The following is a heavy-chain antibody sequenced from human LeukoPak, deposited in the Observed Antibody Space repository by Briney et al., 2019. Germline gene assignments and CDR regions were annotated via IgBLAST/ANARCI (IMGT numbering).Heavy chain of an antibody. D-gene: IGHD3-22*01. J-gene: IGHJ4*02. Sequence: SETLSLTCTVSGGSISSSSYYWGWIRQPPGKGLEWIGEINHGGSTTYNPSLQSRVTMSVDTSTNQISLKMTSVTAADTAVYYCASYYYDSRGYYYPVDYWGQGTLVTVSS. CDR1: GGSISSSSYY. CDR3: ASYYYDSRGYYYPVDY. CDR2: INHGGST. V-gene: IGHV4-39*07.